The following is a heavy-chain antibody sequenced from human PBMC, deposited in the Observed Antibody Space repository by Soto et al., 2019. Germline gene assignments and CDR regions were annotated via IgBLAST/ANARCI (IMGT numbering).Heavy chain of an antibody. CDR1: GFTFSSYE. CDR3: ARRLRGKTYGMDV. D-gene: IGHD1-1*01. J-gene: IGHJ6*02. V-gene: IGHV3-48*03. Sequence: GGSLRLSCAASGFTFSSYEMNWVRQAPGKGLEWVSYISSSGSTIYYADSVKGRLTISRDNAKNSLYLQMNSLRAEDTAVYYCARRLRGKTYGMDVWGQGTTVTVSS. CDR2: ISSSGSTI.